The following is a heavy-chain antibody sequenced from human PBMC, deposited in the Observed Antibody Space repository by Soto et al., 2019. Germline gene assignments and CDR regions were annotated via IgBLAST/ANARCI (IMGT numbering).Heavy chain of an antibody. D-gene: IGHD3-10*01. J-gene: IGHJ5*02. CDR2: ISYDGSNK. CDR3: AKDGIWFGATRGWFDP. CDR1: GFTFSSYG. Sequence: GGSLRLSCAASGFTFSSYGMHWVRQAPGKGLEWVAVISYDGSNKYYADSVKGRFTISRDNSKNTLYLQMNSLRAEDTAVYYCAKDGIWFGATRGWFDPWGQGTLVTVSS. V-gene: IGHV3-30*18.